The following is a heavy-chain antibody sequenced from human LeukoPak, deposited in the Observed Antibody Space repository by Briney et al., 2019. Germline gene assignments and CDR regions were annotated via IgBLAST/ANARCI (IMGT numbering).Heavy chain of an antibody. V-gene: IGHV3-21*01. CDR1: GFTFSSYI. Sequence: GGSLRLSCAASGFTFSSYIMNWVRQAPGKGLEWVSSISSSSYIYYADSVKGRFTISRDNAKNSLYLQMNSLRAEDTAVYYCARDFGSYYRHFDYWGQGTLVTVSS. J-gene: IGHJ4*02. CDR2: ISSSSYI. CDR3: ARDFGSYYRHFDY. D-gene: IGHD1-26*01.